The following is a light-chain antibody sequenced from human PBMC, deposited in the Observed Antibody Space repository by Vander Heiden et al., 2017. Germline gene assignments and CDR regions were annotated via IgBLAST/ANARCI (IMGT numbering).Light chain of an antibody. CDR2: DAS. V-gene: IGKV1-5*01. CDR1: QSISSW. Sequence: DIQMTQSPSTLSASVGDRVTITCRARQSISSWLAWYQQKPGKAPKLLIYDASSLESGVPSRFSGSGSGTEFTLTISSLQPDDFATYYCQQYNSYPHTFGQGTKLEIK. J-gene: IGKJ2*01. CDR3: QQYNSYPHT.